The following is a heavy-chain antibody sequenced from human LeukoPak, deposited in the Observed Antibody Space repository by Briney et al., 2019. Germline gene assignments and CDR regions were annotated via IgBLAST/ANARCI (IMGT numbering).Heavy chain of an antibody. J-gene: IGHJ3*02. Sequence: PSETLSLTCTVSGGSISSGSYYWSWIRQPAGKGLEWIGRIYTSGSTNYNPSLKSRVTISVVTSKNQFSLKLSSVTAADTAVYYCARDLTVTTPNTAFDIWGQGTMVTVSS. V-gene: IGHV4-61*02. CDR3: ARDLTVTTPNTAFDI. CDR2: IYTSGST. CDR1: GGSISSGSYY. D-gene: IGHD4-17*01.